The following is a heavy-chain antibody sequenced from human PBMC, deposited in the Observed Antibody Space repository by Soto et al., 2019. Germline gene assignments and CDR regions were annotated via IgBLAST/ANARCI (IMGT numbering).Heavy chain of an antibody. D-gene: IGHD1-26*01. CDR2: IWYDGSNK. V-gene: IGHV3-33*01. CDR3: ARGSEVVATYYCSYGMDV. Sequence: GGSLRLSCAASGFTFSSYGMHWVRQAPGKGLEWVAVIWYDGSNKYYADSVKGRFTISRDNSKNTLYLQMNSLRAEDTAVYYCARGSEVVATYYCSYGMDVWGQGTTRTGS. CDR1: GFTFSSYG. J-gene: IGHJ6*02.